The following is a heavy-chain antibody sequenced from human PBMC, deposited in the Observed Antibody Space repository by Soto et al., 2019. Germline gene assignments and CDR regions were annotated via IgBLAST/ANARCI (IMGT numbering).Heavy chain of an antibody. CDR1: GGSVSSGSYY. V-gene: IGHV4-61*01. CDR3: ARDGYDSSGYHFDY. Sequence: SETLSLTCTVSGGSVSSGSYYWSWIRQPPGKGLEWIGYIYYSGSTNYNPSLKSRVTISVDTSKNQFSLKLSSVTAADTAVYYCARDGYDSSGYHFDYWGQGTLVTVSS. J-gene: IGHJ4*02. CDR2: IYYSGST. D-gene: IGHD3-22*01.